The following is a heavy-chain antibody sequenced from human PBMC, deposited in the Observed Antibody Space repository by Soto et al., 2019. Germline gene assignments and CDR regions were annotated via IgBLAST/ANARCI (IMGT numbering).Heavy chain of an antibody. Sequence: GGSLRLSCVASGFTFSSYAMHRIRQAPGKGLEWVAVISYDGSNKYYADSVKGRFTISRDNSKNTLYLQMNSLRAEDTAVYYCARDFDDPLFGAFDIWGQGTMVNVS. J-gene: IGHJ3*02. V-gene: IGHV3-30*04. D-gene: IGHD3-10*01. CDR2: ISYDGSNK. CDR3: ARDFDDPLFGAFDI. CDR1: GFTFSSYA.